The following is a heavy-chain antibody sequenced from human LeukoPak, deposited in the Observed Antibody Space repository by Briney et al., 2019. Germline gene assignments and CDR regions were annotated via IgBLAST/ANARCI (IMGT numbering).Heavy chain of an antibody. J-gene: IGHJ4*02. Sequence: GGSLRLSCAASGFTFSSYSMNWVRQAPGKGLEWVSTISGDDESTFYADSVKGRFTISRDNSKYTLYLQMNSLSADDTAVYYCAKDRSGSRHWGQGTLVTVSS. CDR1: GFTFSSYS. CDR3: AKDRSGSRH. D-gene: IGHD1-1*01. V-gene: IGHV3-23*01. CDR2: ISGDDEST.